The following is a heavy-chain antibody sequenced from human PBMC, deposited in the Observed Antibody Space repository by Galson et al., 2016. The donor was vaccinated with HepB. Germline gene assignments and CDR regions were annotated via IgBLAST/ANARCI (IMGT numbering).Heavy chain of an antibody. Sequence: GWIRQPPGKGLEWIGSIDHSGSTYYNPSLKSRVTISIDTSKNQFSLKVNSVTAADTAVYYCARSGIQYFWFDPWGQGTLVTVSS. D-gene: IGHD1-26*01. CDR3: ARSGIQYFWFDP. CDR2: IDHSGST. V-gene: IGHV4-39*01. J-gene: IGHJ5*02.